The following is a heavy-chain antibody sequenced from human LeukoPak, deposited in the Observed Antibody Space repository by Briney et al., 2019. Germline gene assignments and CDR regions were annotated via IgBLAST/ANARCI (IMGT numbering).Heavy chain of an antibody. J-gene: IGHJ4*02. CDR3: ARDRNYDFWSGYFY. V-gene: IGHV3-66*01. CDR2: IYSGGST. CDR1: GFTVSSNY. Sequence: GGSLRLSCAASGFTVSSNYMSWVRQAPGKGLEWVSVIYSGGSTYYADSVKGGFTISRDNSKNTLYLQMNSLGAEDTAVYYCARDRNYDFWSGYFYWGQGTLVTVSS. D-gene: IGHD3-3*01.